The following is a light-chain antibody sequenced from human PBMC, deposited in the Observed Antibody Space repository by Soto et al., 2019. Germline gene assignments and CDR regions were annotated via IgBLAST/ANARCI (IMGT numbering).Light chain of an antibody. CDR3: QQYDNWPHT. CDR1: QNLSRN. J-gene: IGKJ2*01. V-gene: IGKV3-15*01. Sequence: EMVMTQSPATLSVSPGERATLSCRASQNLSRNLAWYQQQPGQAPRLLIYGASTRATGIPARFSGSGSGTDFPPTISSLQSEDFAVYYCQQYDNWPHTFGQGTKLEIK. CDR2: GAS.